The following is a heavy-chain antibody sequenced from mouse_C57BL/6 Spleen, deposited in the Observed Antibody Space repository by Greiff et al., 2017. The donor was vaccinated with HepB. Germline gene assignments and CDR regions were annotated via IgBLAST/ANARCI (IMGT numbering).Heavy chain of an antibody. Sequence: VKLVESGAELVKPGASVKLSCKASGYTFTSYWMHWVKQRPGQGLEWIGMIHPNSGSTNYNEKFKSKATLTVDKSSSTAYMQLSSLTSEDSAVYYCARRHYGSVFDYWGQGTTLTVSS. J-gene: IGHJ2*01. CDR3: ARRHYGSVFDY. CDR1: GYTFTSYW. D-gene: IGHD1-1*01. V-gene: IGHV1-64*01. CDR2: IHPNSGST.